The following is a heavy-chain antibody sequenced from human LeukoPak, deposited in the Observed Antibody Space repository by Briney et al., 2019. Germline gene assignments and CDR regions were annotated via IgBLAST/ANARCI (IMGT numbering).Heavy chain of an antibody. Sequence: GGSLRLSCAASGFTFSSYWMSWVRQAPGKGLEWGANIKQDGSEKYYVDSVKGRFTISRDNAKNSLYLQMNSLRAEDTAVYYCARDSFGYSGFIAFSGYYYGMDVWGQGTTVTVSS. J-gene: IGHJ6*02. CDR3: ARDSFGYSGFIAFSGYYYGMDV. CDR1: GFTFSSYW. CDR2: IKQDGSEK. V-gene: IGHV3-7*01. D-gene: IGHD5-12*01.